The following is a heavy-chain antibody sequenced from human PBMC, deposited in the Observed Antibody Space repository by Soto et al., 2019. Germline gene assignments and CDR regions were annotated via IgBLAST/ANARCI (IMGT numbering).Heavy chain of an antibody. J-gene: IGHJ6*02. CDR3: ARVSVAAAGTGYYYYGMDV. Sequence: GGSLRLSCAASGFTFSSYGMHWVRQAPGKGLEWVAVIWYDGSNKYYADSVKGRFTISRDNSKNTLYLQMNSLRAEDTAVYYCARVSVAAAGTGYYYYGMDVWGQGTTVTVSS. CDR2: IWYDGSNK. CDR1: GFTFSSYG. V-gene: IGHV3-33*01. D-gene: IGHD6-13*01.